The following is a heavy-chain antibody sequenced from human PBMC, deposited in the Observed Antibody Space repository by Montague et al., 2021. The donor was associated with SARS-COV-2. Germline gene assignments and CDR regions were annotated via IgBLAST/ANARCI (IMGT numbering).Heavy chain of an antibody. CDR1: GFAVSRNY. CDR3: AKGGTSYFYGMDV. V-gene: IGHV3-66*01. Sequence: SLRLSCAASGFAVSRNYMGWVRQAPGKGLEWVSIIFGGGSTNYADSVKGRFTISRDFSQSTLYLPMNSLRVEDTGVYYCAKGGTSYFYGMDVRGQGTTVAVSS. CDR2: IFGGGST. D-gene: IGHD1-26*01. J-gene: IGHJ6*02.